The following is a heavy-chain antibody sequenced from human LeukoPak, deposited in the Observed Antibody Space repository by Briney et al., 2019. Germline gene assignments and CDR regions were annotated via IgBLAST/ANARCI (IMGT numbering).Heavy chain of an antibody. V-gene: IGHV3-23*01. CDR3: VSRGPNWGPFDP. Sequence: GGSLRLSCAASGFTLSTHVMNWVRQSPVGGLEWVSSISSGGEPFYADSVKGRFTISRDISKNTLYLQMDSLRAEDTAFYYCVSRGPNWGPFDPWGQGTLVTVSS. J-gene: IGHJ5*02. CDR1: GFTLSTHV. D-gene: IGHD7-27*01. CDR2: ISSGGEP.